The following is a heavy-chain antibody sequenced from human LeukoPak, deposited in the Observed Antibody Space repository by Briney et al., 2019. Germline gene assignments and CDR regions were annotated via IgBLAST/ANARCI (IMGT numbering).Heavy chain of an antibody. J-gene: IGHJ5*02. CDR2: ISYDGNNK. CDR3: ARGGGSYLFDP. Sequence: PGGSLRLSCAASGFTFSNYAMHWVRQAPGKGLEWVTIISYDGNNKYYADSVKGRFTISRDNSKNTLYLQMNSLRIEDTAMYYCARGGGSYLFDPWGQGTLVTVSS. CDR1: GFTFSNYA. V-gene: IGHV3-30*04. D-gene: IGHD1-26*01.